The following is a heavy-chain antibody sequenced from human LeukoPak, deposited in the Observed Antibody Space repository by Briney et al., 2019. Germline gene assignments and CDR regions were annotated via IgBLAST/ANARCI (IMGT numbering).Heavy chain of an antibody. D-gene: IGHD1-26*01. Sequence: GASVKVSCKASGYTFSNHGINWVRQAPGQGLEWMGGIIPIFGTANYAQKFQGRVTITADESTSTAYMELSSLRSEDTAVYYCASGVSGRFDYWGQGTLVTVSS. CDR3: ASGVSGRFDY. J-gene: IGHJ4*02. V-gene: IGHV1-69*13. CDR1: GYTFSNHG. CDR2: IIPIFGTA.